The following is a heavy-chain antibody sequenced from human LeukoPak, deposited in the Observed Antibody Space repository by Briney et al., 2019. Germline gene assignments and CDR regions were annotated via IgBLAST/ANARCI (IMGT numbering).Heavy chain of an antibody. Sequence: ASVTVSCTASGYPFTGYYMHWVRQPPGQGLEWMGWIKPNGGGTNYAQNFQGSVTMTRDTSISTAYMELSRLRSDDTAVYYCARSSYCSAISCYRENYYARDVWGQRTTVTVSS. J-gene: IGHJ6*02. V-gene: IGHV1-2*02. CDR3: ARSSYCSAISCYRENYYARDV. CDR2: IKPNGGGT. CDR1: GYPFTGYY. D-gene: IGHD2-15*01.